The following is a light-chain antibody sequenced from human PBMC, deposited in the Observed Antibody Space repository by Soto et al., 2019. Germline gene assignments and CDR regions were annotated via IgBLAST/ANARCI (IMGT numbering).Light chain of an antibody. CDR2: GAS. J-gene: IGKJ2*01. CDR1: QSLRRTY. V-gene: IGKV3-20*01. Sequence: EIVLTQSPGTLSLSPGERATLSCRASQSLRRTYLAWYQQKPGQAPRLLIYGASSRATGIPDRLSGSGSGTDFTLTISRLEPEDFAVYYCQQYDSSPPYTFGQGTKLEIK. CDR3: QQYDSSPPYT.